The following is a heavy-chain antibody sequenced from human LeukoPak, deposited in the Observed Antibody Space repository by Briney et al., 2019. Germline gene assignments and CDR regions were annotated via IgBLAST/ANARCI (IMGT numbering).Heavy chain of an antibody. CDR1: GFSFSAYW. V-gene: IGHV3-7*01. D-gene: IGHD2-15*01. CDR3: ARFGYVAAVDV. CDR2: INPAGSET. J-gene: IGHJ4*02. Sequence: GGSLRLSCAASGFSFSAYWMTWVRQAPGTGLEWAANINPAGSETYYVDPVKGRFSISRDNAKNLVYLQMNSLRAEDTAVYHCARFGYVAAVDVWGQGTPVTVSS.